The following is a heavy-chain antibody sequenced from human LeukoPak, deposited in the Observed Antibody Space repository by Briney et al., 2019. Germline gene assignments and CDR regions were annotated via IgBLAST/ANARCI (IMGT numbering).Heavy chain of an antibody. D-gene: IGHD3-16*01. CDR1: GYSLTSYW. V-gene: IGHV5-51*01. J-gene: IGHJ4*02. CDR2: IYPGDSDT. Sequence: GESLKISCKGSGYSLTSYWIGWVRQMPGKGLECMGIIYPGDSDTRYSPSFQGQVTISADKSISTAYLQWSSLKASDTAMYYCARYEDSFYFHYWGQGTLVTVSS. CDR3: ARYEDSFYFHY.